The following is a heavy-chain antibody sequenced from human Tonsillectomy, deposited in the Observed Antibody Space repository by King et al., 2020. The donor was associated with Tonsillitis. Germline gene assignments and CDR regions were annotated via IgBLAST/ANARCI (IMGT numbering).Heavy chain of an antibody. CDR3: AKDLYDSSGYHFDY. V-gene: IGHV3-23*04. D-gene: IGHD3-22*01. J-gene: IGHJ4*02. CDR1: GFTFSSYA. CDR2: ISGAGGIT. Sequence: VQLVESGGDLVQPGGSLRLSCAASGFTFSSYAMNWVRQAPGKGLEWVSAISGAGGITYYADSVKGRFTISRDNSKNPLYLQMTSLRAEDTAVYYCAKDLYDSSGYHFDYWGQGTLVTVSS.